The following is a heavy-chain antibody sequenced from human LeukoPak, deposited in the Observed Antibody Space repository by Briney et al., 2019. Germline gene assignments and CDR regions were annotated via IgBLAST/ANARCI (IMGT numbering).Heavy chain of an antibody. Sequence: GGSLRLSCAASGFTFSSYSMSWIRQAPGKGLEWDSAISGNGENTYYADSMKGRFTISRDNSKNILYLQMSSLRAEDTAIYYCTKKSPYGGRDSWGQGTLVTVSS. J-gene: IGHJ4*02. CDR1: GFTFSSYS. CDR3: TKKSPYGGRDS. D-gene: IGHD4/OR15-4a*01. CDR2: ISGNGENT. V-gene: IGHV3-23*01.